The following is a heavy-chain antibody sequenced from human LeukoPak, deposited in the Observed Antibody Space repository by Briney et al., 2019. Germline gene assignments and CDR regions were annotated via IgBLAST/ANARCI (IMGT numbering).Heavy chain of an antibody. V-gene: IGHV3-23*01. CDR3: AKPPALKIYYYYGMDI. CDR1: GFTFSNYA. Sequence: GGSLRLSCAAPGFTFSNYAMNWVRQAPGKGLEWVSAISGSGGSTYYPDSVEGRFTISRDNSKNTLYLQMNSLRAEDTAVYYCAKPPALKIYYYYGMDICGQGTTVTVSS. J-gene: IGHJ6*02. CDR2: ISGSGGST.